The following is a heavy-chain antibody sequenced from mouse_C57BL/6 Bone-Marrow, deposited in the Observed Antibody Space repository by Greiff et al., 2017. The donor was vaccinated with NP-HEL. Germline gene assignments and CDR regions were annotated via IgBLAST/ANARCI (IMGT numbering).Heavy chain of an antibody. D-gene: IGHD2-4*01. CDR1: GYTFTSYG. J-gene: IGHJ3*01. V-gene: IGHV1-81*01. Sequence: VQLQESGAELARPGASVKLSCKASGYTFTSYGISWVKQRTGQGLEWIGEIYPRSGNTYYNEKFKGKATLTADKSSSTAYMELRSLTSEDSAVYFYARGPYYDYDAWFAYWGQGTRVTVSA. CDR3: ARGPYYDYDAWFAY. CDR2: IYPRSGNT.